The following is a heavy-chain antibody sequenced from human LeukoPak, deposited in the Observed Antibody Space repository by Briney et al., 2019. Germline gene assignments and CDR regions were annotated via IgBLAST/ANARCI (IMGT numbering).Heavy chain of an antibody. Sequence: SSETLSLTCTVSGGSISSYYWSWIRQPPGKGLEWIGYIYYSGSTNYNPSLKSRVTISVDTSKNQFSLKLSSVTAADTAVYYCARTEYAYDSSGYFGVDWFDPWGQGTLVTVSS. CDR3: ARTEYAYDSSGYFGVDWFDP. V-gene: IGHV4-59*01. J-gene: IGHJ5*02. CDR2: IYYSGST. CDR1: GGSISSYY. D-gene: IGHD3-22*01.